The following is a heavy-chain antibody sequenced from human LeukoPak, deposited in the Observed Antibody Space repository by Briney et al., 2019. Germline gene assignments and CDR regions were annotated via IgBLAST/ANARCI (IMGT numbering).Heavy chain of an antibody. CDR1: GYTFTSYD. CDR3: ARMRRITIVRGAFVP. Sequence: ASVKVSCKASGYTFTSYDIKWVRQATGQGLEWMGWMNPNSGNTGYAQKFQGRVTMTRNTSISTAYMELSSLRSEDTAVYYCARMRRITIVRGAFVPWGQGTLVTVSS. CDR2: MNPNSGNT. V-gene: IGHV1-8*01. J-gene: IGHJ5*02. D-gene: IGHD3-10*01.